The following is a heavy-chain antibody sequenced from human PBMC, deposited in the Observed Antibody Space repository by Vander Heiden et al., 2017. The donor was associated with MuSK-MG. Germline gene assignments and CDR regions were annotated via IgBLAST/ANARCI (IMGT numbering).Heavy chain of an antibody. D-gene: IGHD6-19*01. CDR2: IYHSGST. J-gene: IGHJ4*02. CDR1: GYSISSGYY. CDR3: ARVSSGWSRFDY. Sequence: QVQLQESGPGLVKPSETLSLTCAVSGYSISSGYYWGWIRQPPGKGLEWIGSIYHSGSTYYNPSLKSRVTISVDTSKNQFSLKLSSVTAADTAVYYCARVSSGWSRFDYWGQGTLVTVSS. V-gene: IGHV4-38-2*01.